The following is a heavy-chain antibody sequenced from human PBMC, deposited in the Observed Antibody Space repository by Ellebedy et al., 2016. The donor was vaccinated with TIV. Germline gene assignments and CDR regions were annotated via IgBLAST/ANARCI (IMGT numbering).Heavy chain of an antibody. D-gene: IGHD2-15*01. Sequence: SETLSLTXTVSGGSISSSSYYWGWIRQPPGKGLEWIGSIYYSGSTYYNPSLKSRVTISVDTSKNQFSLKLSSVTAADTAVYYCARDRGYYPGGYYYYYGMDVWGQGTTVTVSS. CDR3: ARDRGYYPGGYYYYYGMDV. CDR2: IYYSGST. J-gene: IGHJ6*02. CDR1: GGSISSSSYY. V-gene: IGHV4-39*07.